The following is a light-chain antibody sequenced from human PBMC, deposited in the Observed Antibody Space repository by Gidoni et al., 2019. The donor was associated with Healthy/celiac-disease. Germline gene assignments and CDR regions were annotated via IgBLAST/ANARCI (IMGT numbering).Light chain of an antibody. CDR2: KAS. V-gene: IGKV1-5*03. Sequence: DIQMTQSPSTLSASVGDWVSITCRASQSISSWLAWYQQKPGKAPKLLIYKASNLESGVPSRFSGSGSGTEFTLTISSLQPDDFATYYCQQYNSYPCTFGQGTKLEI. J-gene: IGKJ2*02. CDR3: QQYNSYPCT. CDR1: QSISSW.